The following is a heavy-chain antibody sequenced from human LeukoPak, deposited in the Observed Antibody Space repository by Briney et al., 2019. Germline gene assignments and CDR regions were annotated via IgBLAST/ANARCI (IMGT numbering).Heavy chain of an antibody. J-gene: IGHJ1*01. Sequence: QPGRSLRLSCTASGFSIGDYAMSWVRQAPGKGREWGVFIRSKAYGGTTEYAASVKGRFTISRDDSKSIAYLQMNSLKTEDTGVYYCTRAYCGGDCYFQHWGQGTLVTVSS. V-gene: IGHV3-49*04. CDR1: GFSIGDYA. D-gene: IGHD2-21*02. CDR2: IRSKAYGGTT. CDR3: TRAYCGGDCYFQH.